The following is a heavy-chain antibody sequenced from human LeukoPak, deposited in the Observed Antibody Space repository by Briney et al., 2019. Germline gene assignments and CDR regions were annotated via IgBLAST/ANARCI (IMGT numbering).Heavy chain of an antibody. Sequence: SETLSLTCTVSGGSISSYYWSWIRQPAGKGLEWIGRVYSSGSTNYNPSLKSRVTISVDTPKNQFSLKLSSVTAADTAVYYCARDRGYREYYFDFWGQGTLVTVSS. V-gene: IGHV4-4*07. J-gene: IGHJ4*02. CDR3: ARDRGYREYYFDF. CDR1: GGSISSYY. D-gene: IGHD1-1*01. CDR2: VYSSGST.